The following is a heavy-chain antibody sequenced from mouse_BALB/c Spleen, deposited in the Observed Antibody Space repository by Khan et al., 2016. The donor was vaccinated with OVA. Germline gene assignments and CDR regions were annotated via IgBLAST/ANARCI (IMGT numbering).Heavy chain of an antibody. J-gene: IGHJ3*01. D-gene: IGHD1-1*01. CDR1: GFNIKDYY. V-gene: IGHV14-1*02. Sequence: VQLQQSGAELVRPGALVKLSCKPSGFNIKDYYIHWVKQRPEQGLEWIGWIDPENGDPIYDPRFQGKAIITADTSSNQAYLQLSSLASEDTAVYYCARSGYFAWFTYWGQGTLVTVSA. CDR2: IDPENGDP. CDR3: ARSGYFAWFTY.